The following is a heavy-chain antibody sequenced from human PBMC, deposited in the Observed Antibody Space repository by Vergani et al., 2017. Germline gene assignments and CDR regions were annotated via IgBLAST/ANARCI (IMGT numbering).Heavy chain of an antibody. V-gene: IGHV5-51*01. CDR1: GYSFTSYW. D-gene: IGHD3-22*01. J-gene: IGHJ4*02. CDR3: ARQLAYYDSSGYLDY. Sequence: EVQLVQSGAEVKKPGESLRISCKGSGYSFTSYWIGWVRQMPGKGLEWMGIIYPGDSDTRYSPSFQGQVTISADKSISTAYLQWSSLKASDTAMYYCARQLAYYDSSGYLDYWGQGTLVTVSS. CDR2: IYPGDSDT.